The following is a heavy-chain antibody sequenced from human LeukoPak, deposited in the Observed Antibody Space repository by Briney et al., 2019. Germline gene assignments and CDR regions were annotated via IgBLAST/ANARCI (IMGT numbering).Heavy chain of an antibody. J-gene: IGHJ3*02. CDR3: AKDLTYYYDSSGYYWDAFDI. V-gene: IGHV3-48*01. D-gene: IGHD3-22*01. CDR1: GFTFNSYA. CDR2: ISSSSNVI. Sequence: GESLRLSCAASGFTFNSYAFNWVRQAPGKGLEWVSYISSSSNVIYYTDSVKGRFTISRDNSKNTLYLQMNSLRAEDTAVYYCAKDLTYYYDSSGYYWDAFDIWGQGTMVTVSS.